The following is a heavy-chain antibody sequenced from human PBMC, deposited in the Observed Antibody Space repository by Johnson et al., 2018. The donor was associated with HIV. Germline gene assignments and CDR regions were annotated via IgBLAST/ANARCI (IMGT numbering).Heavy chain of an antibody. J-gene: IGHJ3*02. CDR1: GFTFSSYA. Sequence: VQLVESGGGLVQPGKSLRLSCAASGFTFSSYAMSWVRQAPGKGLEWVSAISGSGGSTYYADSVKGRFTISRDNSKNTLYLQMNSLRAEDTAVYYCTTSGGEWELPGAFDIWGQGTMVTVSS. V-gene: IGHV3-23*04. D-gene: IGHD1-26*01. CDR2: ISGSGGST. CDR3: TTSGGEWELPGAFDI.